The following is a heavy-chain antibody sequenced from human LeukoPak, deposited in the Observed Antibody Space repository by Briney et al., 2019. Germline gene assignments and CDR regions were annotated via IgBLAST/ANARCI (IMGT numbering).Heavy chain of an antibody. CDR2: IYYSGST. J-gene: IGHJ4*02. Sequence: PSETLSLTCAVYGGSFSGYYWSWIRQPPGKGLEWIGYIYYSGSTNYNPSLKSRVTISVDTSKNQFSLKLSSVTAADTAVYYCARTLLGGGKQFDYWGQGTLVTVSS. V-gene: IGHV4-59*01. CDR3: ARTLLGGGKQFDY. CDR1: GGSFSGYY. D-gene: IGHD4-23*01.